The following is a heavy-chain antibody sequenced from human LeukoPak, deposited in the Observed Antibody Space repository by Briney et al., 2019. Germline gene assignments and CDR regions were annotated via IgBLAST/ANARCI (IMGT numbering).Heavy chain of an antibody. CDR2: ISHDGSNQ. Sequence: GGSLRLSCAASGFTFSSYGMHWVRQAPGKGLEWVAVISHDGSNQYYGDSVKGRFTISRDNSKNTLYLQMDSLKTEDTAVYYCAKGEHYTASMVDYWGQGTLVTVPS. CDR1: GFTFSSYG. CDR3: AKGEHYTASMVDY. D-gene: IGHD1/OR15-1a*01. V-gene: IGHV3-30*18. J-gene: IGHJ4*02.